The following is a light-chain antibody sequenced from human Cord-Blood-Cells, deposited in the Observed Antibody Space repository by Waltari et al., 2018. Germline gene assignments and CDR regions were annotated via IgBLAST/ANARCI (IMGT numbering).Light chain of an antibody. V-gene: IGLV1-47*01. CDR1: SSKIGSNY. CDR2: RNN. CDR3: AAWDDSLSGPV. J-gene: IGLJ2*01. Sequence: QSVLTQPPSASGTPGQRVTISCSGSSSKIGSNYVYWYQQLPGTAPKLLIYRNNQRPSGVPARVSGSQSGTSASLAISGLRSEDEADYYCAAWDDSLSGPVFGGGTKLTVL.